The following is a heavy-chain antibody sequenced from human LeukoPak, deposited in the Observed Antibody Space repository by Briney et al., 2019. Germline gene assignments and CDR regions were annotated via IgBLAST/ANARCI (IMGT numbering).Heavy chain of an antibody. CDR3: ARTPPVTGYFDY. CDR2: IYYSGST. Sequence: PSETLSLTCTVSGGSISSYYWSWIRQPPGKGLEWIGCIYYSGSTNYNPSLKSRVTISVDTSKNQFSLKLSSVTAADTAVYYCARTPPVTGYFDYWGQGTLVTVSS. D-gene: IGHD4-4*01. CDR1: GGSISSYY. J-gene: IGHJ4*02. V-gene: IGHV4-59*01.